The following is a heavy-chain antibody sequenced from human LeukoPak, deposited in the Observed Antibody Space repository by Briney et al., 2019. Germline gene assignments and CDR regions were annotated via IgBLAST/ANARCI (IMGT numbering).Heavy chain of an antibody. Sequence: ASVKVSCKASGYTFTSYDINWVRQATGQGLEWMGWMNPNSGNTGYAQKFQGRVTMTRNTSISKAYMELSSLRSEDTAVYYCARGILSSGAFDIWGQGTMVTVSS. CDR2: MNPNSGNT. J-gene: IGHJ3*02. CDR3: ARGILSSGAFDI. CDR1: GYTFTSYD. D-gene: IGHD2-21*01. V-gene: IGHV1-8*01.